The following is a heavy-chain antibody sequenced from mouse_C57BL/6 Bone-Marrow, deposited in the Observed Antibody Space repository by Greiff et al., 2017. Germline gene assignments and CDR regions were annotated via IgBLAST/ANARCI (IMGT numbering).Heavy chain of an antibody. J-gene: IGHJ2*01. D-gene: IGHD1-1*01. CDR1: GYTFTSYT. V-gene: IGHV1-4*01. Sequence: QVQLKQSGAELARPGASVKMSCTASGYTFTSYTMHWVKQRPGQGLEWIGYINPSGGYTKYNQQFKDKATLTADKSSSTAYMQPSSLTSEDSAVYYCARVSTLVVIPCDYWGQGTTLTVSS. CDR3: ARVSTLVVIPCDY. CDR2: INPSGGYT.